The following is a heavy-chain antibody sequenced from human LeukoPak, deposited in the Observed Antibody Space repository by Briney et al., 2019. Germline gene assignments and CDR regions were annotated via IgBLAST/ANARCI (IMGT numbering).Heavy chain of an antibody. CDR1: GFTVSTNY. CDR3: TKLKGWYGEGYCDH. J-gene: IGHJ4*02. CDR2: IYTGGTT. V-gene: IGHV3-53*01. D-gene: IGHD3-10*01. Sequence: GGSLTLSCAAYGFTVSTNYMSWVRQPAGKGLEWLSVIYTGGTTFYADSVKGRFTISRDNSKNKLYLQLNSLRAADTAVYYCTKLKGWYGEGYCDHWGQGTLVTVSS.